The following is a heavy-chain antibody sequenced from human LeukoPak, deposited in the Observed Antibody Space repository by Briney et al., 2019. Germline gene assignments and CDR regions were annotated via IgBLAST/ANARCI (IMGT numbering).Heavy chain of an antibody. CDR1: GFSFNTYA. CDR2: IHYDGSHI. V-gene: IGHV3-30*02. Sequence: GGSLRLSCEASGFSFNTYAMHWVRQAPGKGLEWVAFIHYDGSHIYYAESVKGRFTISRDNSKNTMYLQVNSLRAEDTAVYYCVREGRSISVWCSGGSCYDFDYWGQGTLVTVSS. D-gene: IGHD2-15*01. J-gene: IGHJ4*02. CDR3: VREGRSISVWCSGGSCYDFDY.